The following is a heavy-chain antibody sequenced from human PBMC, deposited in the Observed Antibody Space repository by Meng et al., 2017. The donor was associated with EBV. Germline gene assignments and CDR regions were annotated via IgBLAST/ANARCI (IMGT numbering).Heavy chain of an antibody. CDR3: VRELVGGTFDY. J-gene: IGHJ4*02. V-gene: IGHV1-46*01. CDR2: IIPAGGNT. Sequence: QVQLVQFGAEVKKPGASVEVSCKASGYTLTSYYLHWVRQAPGQGLEWMGIIIPAGGNTNYAQKFRGRFTMTRDTSTSTVYMDLSILTSEDTAVYYCVRELVGGTFDYWGQGTLVTVSS. CDR1: GYTLTSYY. D-gene: IGHD1/OR15-1a*01.